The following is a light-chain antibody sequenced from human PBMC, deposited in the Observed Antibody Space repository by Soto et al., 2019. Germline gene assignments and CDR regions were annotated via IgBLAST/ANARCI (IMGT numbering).Light chain of an antibody. J-gene: IGLJ2*01. Sequence: QSALTQPPSASGSPGQSVTISCTGTSSDVGGYNSVSWYQHHPGKAPKLMIYEVSKRPSGVPDRFSGSKSGNTASLTVSGLQAEDEADYYCSSYAGSSSFVIFGGGTKVTAL. CDR1: SSDVGGYNS. CDR3: SSYAGSSSFVI. CDR2: EVS. V-gene: IGLV2-8*01.